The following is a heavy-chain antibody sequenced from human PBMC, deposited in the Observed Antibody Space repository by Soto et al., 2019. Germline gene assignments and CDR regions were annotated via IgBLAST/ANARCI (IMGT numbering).Heavy chain of an antibody. D-gene: IGHD6-6*01. Sequence: LRLSCAASGFTFSGSAMHWARQASGKGLEWVGRIRSKANSYATAYAASVKGRFTISRDDSKNTAYLQMNSLKTEDTAVYYCTRLAYSSSSDYWGQGTLVTVSS. CDR2: IRSKANSYAT. CDR1: GFTFSGSA. J-gene: IGHJ4*02. V-gene: IGHV3-73*01. CDR3: TRLAYSSSSDY.